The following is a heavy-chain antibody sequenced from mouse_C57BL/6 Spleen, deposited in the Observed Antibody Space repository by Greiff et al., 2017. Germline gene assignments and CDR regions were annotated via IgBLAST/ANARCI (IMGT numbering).Heavy chain of an antibody. CDR3: ARRLGRGYFDV. J-gene: IGHJ1*03. Sequence: EVKVVESGGGLVKPGGSLKLSCAASGFTFSDYGMHWARQAPEKGLEWVAYISSGSSTIYYADTVKGRFTISRDNAKNTLFLQMTSLRSEDTAMYYCARRLGRGYFDVWGTGTTVTVSS. D-gene: IGHD4-1*01. CDR2: ISSGSSTI. CDR1: GFTFSDYG. V-gene: IGHV5-17*01.